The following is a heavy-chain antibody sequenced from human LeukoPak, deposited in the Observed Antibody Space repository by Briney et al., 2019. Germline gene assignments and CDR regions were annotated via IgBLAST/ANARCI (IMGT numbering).Heavy chain of an antibody. Sequence: AGGSLTLSCVASGITISGNWMRWVRHTPEKGREWVVKINMDGSEKKQEETVKGRFTTTRDNGKSSLYLQMNSLRAEDTAIYYCARGRVAVFPGKNYYYMDVWGKGTTVIVSS. D-gene: IGHD6-19*01. V-gene: IGHV3-7*01. J-gene: IGHJ6*03. CDR2: INMDGSEK. CDR1: GITISGNW. CDR3: ARGRVAVFPGKNYYYMDV.